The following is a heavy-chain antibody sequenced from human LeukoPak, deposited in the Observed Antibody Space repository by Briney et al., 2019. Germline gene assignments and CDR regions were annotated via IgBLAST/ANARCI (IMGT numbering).Heavy chain of an antibody. CDR3: ARGYCSGGSCYLDY. CDR1: GFTFSSYS. Sequence: GRSLRLSCAASGFTFSSYSMNWVRQAPGKGLEWVSSISSSSSYIYYADSVKGRFTISRDNAKNSLYLQMNSLRAEDTAVYYCARGYCSGGSCYLDYWGQGTLVTVSS. J-gene: IGHJ4*02. V-gene: IGHV3-21*01. D-gene: IGHD2-15*01. CDR2: ISSSSSYI.